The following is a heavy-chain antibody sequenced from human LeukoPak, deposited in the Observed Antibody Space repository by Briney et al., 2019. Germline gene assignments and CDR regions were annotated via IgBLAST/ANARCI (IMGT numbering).Heavy chain of an antibody. CDR1: GGSISSGGYY. V-gene: IGHV4-30-2*01. D-gene: IGHD5-24*01. CDR3: ARDGIRRWLQDY. CDR2: IYHSGST. Sequence: SQTLSLTCTVSGGSISSGGYYWSWIRQPPGKGLEWIGYIYHSGSTYYNPSLKSRVTISVDRSKNQFSLKLSSVTAEDTAVYYCARDGIRRWLQDYWGQGTLVTVSS. J-gene: IGHJ4*02.